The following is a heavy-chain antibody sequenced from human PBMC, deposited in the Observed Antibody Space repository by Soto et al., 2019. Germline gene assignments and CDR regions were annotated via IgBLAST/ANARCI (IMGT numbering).Heavy chain of an antibody. CDR2: ISSSSSTI. CDR3: ARGSWFDDY. V-gene: IGHV3-48*01. J-gene: IGHJ4*02. Sequence: GGSLRLSCAASGFTFSTYSMNWVRQAPGKGLEWVSYISSSSSTIFYTDSVKGRFTVSRDNAKNSLYLQMNSLRSDDTAVYYCARGSWFDDYWGQGTLVTVSS. CDR1: GFTFSTYS. D-gene: IGHD3-10*01.